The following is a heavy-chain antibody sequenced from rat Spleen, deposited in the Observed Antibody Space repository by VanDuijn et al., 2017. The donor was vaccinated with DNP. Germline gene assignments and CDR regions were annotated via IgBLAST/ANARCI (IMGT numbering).Heavy chain of an antibody. J-gene: IGHJ4*01. CDR1: GFTFNTYW. CDR2: INPDGAST. Sequence: EVQLVETGGGLVQPGRSLKLSCVASGFTFNTYWMFWVRQAPGKGLEWVASINPDGASTYYLDSVKGRFTISRDDAENTVYLQMNSLRSEDSATYYCTTGAGSPWGQGTSVTVSS. D-gene: IGHD1-4*01. CDR3: TTGAGSP. V-gene: IGHV5-58*01.